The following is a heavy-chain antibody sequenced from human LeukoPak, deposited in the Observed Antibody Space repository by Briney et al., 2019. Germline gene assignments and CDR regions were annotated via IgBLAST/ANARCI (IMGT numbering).Heavy chain of an antibody. Sequence: ASVKVSCKASGYTFTSNYMHWVRQAPGQGLEWMGWISAYNGNTNYAQKLQGRVTMTTDTSTSTAYMELRSLRSDDTAVYYCARDTTPPYSYGRLPLGYWGQGALVTVSS. CDR3: ARDTTPPYSYGRLPLGY. J-gene: IGHJ4*02. CDR1: GYTFTSNY. V-gene: IGHV1-18*04. D-gene: IGHD5-18*01. CDR2: ISAYNGNT.